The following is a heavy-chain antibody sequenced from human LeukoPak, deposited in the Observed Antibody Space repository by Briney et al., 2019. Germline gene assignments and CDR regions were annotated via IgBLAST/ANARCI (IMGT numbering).Heavy chain of an antibody. Sequence: SETLSLTCAVSGGSISSSNWWCGVRQPPGRGREWIGKIYDSGSTNYNPSLKSRVTISVDKSKNQFSLKLSSVTAADTAVYYCARRGDYDILTGCFDYWGQGTLVTDSS. CDR2: IYDSGST. CDR3: ARRGDYDILTGCFDY. CDR1: GGSISSSNW. D-gene: IGHD3-9*01. V-gene: IGHV4-4*02. J-gene: IGHJ4*02.